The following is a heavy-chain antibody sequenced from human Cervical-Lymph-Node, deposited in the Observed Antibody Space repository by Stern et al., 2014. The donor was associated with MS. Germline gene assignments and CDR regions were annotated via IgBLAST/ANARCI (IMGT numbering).Heavy chain of an antibody. V-gene: IGHV3-72*01. CDR1: GFTFSDHY. J-gene: IGHJ4*02. CDR3: ARWGGRSPHDY. D-gene: IGHD3-16*01. CDR2: TRNKANSYTT. Sequence: EDQLVESGGGLVQPGGSLRLFCAASGFTFSDHYMDWVRQAPGKGLEWVGRTRNKANSYTTDYAASVRGRFTISRDDSKNSLYLQMNSLKTEDTAVYYCARWGGRSPHDYWGQGTLVTVSS.